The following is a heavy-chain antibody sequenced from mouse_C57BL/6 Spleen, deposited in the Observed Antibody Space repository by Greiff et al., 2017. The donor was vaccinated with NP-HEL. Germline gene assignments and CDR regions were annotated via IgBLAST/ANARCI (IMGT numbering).Heavy chain of an antibody. CDR1: GYSITSGYY. Sequence: EVKVEESGPGLVKPSQSLSLTCPVTGYSITSGYYWNWIRQFPGNKLEWMGYISYDGSNNYNPSLKNRISITRDTSKNQFFLKLNSVTTEDTATYYCARGPVLYYGSSLAWFAYWGQGTLVTVSA. V-gene: IGHV3-6*01. J-gene: IGHJ3*01. D-gene: IGHD1-1*01. CDR2: ISYDGSN. CDR3: ARGPVLYYGSSLAWFAY.